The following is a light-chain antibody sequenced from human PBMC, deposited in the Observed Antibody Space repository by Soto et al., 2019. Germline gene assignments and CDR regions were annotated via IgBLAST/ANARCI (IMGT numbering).Light chain of an antibody. Sequence: QPVLTQSPSASASLGASVKLTCTLSREHRNYDIAWHQQLPEKGPRYLMKVNGDGSHNKGDGIPDRFSGSSSGAERYLTISSLQSEDEADYYCQTWDTGIRVFGGGTQLTVL. CDR1: REHRNYD. V-gene: IGLV4-69*01. CDR3: QTWDTGIRV. J-gene: IGLJ3*02. CDR2: VNGDGSH.